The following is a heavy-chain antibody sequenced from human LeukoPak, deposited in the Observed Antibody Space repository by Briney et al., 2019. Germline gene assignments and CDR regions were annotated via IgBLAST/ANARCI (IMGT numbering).Heavy chain of an antibody. CDR1: GYTFTGYY. CDR3: ARGRLRRVIGWEY. V-gene: IGHV1-2*02. D-gene: IGHD4-17*01. Sequence: ASVKVSCKASGYTFTGYYMHWVRQAPGQGLEWMGWINPNSGGTNYAQKFQGRVTMTRDTSISTAYMELSRLRSEDTAVYYCARGRLRRVIGWEYWGQGTLVTVSS. J-gene: IGHJ4*02. CDR2: INPNSGGT.